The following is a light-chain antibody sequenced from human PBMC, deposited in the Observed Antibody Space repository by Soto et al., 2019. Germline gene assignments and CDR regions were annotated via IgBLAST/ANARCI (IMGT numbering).Light chain of an antibody. J-gene: IGKJ5*01. CDR3: MQGTHWPPT. Sequence: DVVMTQSLLSLPVTLGQPASISCRSSQILAHSDGNTYLNWFQQRPGQSPRRLFYKVSDRDSGVPDRFSGSGSGTDFTLKISRVEAEDVGVYYCMQGTHWPPTFGQGTRLEI. CDR2: KVS. V-gene: IGKV2-30*02. CDR1: QILAHSDGNTY.